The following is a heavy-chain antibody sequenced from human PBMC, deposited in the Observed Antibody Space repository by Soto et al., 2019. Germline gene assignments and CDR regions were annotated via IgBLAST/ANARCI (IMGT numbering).Heavy chain of an antibody. Sequence: GGSLRLSCAASGFTFSSYAMSWVRQAPVKGLEWVSGISGSGGSTYYADSVKGRFTISRDNSKNTLYLQMNSLRAEDTAVYYCAKGSGIAAAGTAEYFQHWGQGTLVTVSS. D-gene: IGHD6-13*01. CDR1: GFTFSSYA. CDR3: AKGSGIAAAGTAEYFQH. V-gene: IGHV3-23*01. J-gene: IGHJ1*01. CDR2: ISGSGGST.